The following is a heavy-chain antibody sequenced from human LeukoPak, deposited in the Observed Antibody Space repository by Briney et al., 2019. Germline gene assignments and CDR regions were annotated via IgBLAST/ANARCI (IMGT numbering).Heavy chain of an antibody. CDR3: AKDGVYGSGSSHYFDY. D-gene: IGHD3-10*01. CDR1: GFTFSSYA. J-gene: IGHJ4*02. Sequence: RPGGSLRLSCAASGFTFSSYAMSWVRQAPGKGLEWVSAIGGSGGNTYYADSVKGRFTISRDNSKNTLSLQMNSLGAEDTAVYYCAKDGVYGSGSSHYFDYWSQGTLVTVSS. CDR2: IGGSGGNT. V-gene: IGHV3-23*01.